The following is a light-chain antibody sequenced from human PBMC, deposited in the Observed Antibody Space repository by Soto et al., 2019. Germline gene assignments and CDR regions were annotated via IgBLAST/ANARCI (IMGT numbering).Light chain of an antibody. CDR3: QLYSGSPWT. CDR2: GVS. CDR1: QSINNKY. V-gene: IGKV3-20*01. J-gene: IGKJ1*01. Sequence: EIVLTQSPGTLSLSPGERATLSCRASQSINNKYLDWYQQEPGQTPRLLIHGVSIRATGIPDRFSGSGSGTDVTLTISRLEPEDFAVYYCQLYSGSPWTFGQGTKVEIK.